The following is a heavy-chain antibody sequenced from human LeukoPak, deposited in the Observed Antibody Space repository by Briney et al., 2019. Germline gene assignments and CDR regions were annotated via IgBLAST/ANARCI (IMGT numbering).Heavy chain of an antibody. Sequence: SETLSLTCAVYGGSFSGYYWSWIRQPPGKGLEWIGEINHSGSTNYNPSLKSRVTISVDTSKNQFSLKLSSVTAADTAVYYCARGRTYYYGSESQRVPDYWGQGTLVTVSS. J-gene: IGHJ4*02. V-gene: IGHV4-34*01. CDR2: INHSGST. CDR3: ARGRTYYYGSESQRVPDY. CDR1: GGSFSGYY. D-gene: IGHD3-10*01.